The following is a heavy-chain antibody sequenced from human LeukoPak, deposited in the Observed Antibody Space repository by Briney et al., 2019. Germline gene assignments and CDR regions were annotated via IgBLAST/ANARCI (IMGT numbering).Heavy chain of an antibody. CDR1: GFTFSSYA. Sequence: GGSLRLSCAASGFTFSSYAMNWVRQAPGKGLEWVSYISIGRSITHYADSVKGRFTISRDNAKNSLYLQMNSLRAEDTAVYYCAKGHTSSSYASNDYWGQGALVTVSS. D-gene: IGHD6-6*01. J-gene: IGHJ4*02. CDR3: AKGHTSSSYASNDY. CDR2: ISIGRSIT. V-gene: IGHV3-48*01.